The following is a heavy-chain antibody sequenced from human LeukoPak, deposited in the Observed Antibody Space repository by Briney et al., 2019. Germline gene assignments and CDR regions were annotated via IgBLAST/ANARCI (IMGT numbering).Heavy chain of an antibody. J-gene: IGHJ4*02. V-gene: IGHV3-33*06. CDR2: IWYDGSNK. Sequence: PGGSLRLSCAASGFTFSSYGMHWVRQAPGKGLEWVAVIWYDGSNKYHADSVKGRFTISRDNSKNTLYLQMNSLRAEDTAVYYCAKDSEYCGGDCYSGAGHWGQGTLVTVSS. D-gene: IGHD2-21*02. CDR3: AKDSEYCGGDCYSGAGH. CDR1: GFTFSSYG.